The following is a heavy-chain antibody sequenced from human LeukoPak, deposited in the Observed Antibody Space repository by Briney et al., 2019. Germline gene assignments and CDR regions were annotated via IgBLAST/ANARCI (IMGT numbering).Heavy chain of an antibody. V-gene: IGHV4-34*01. CDR2: INHSGST. J-gene: IGHJ4*02. Sequence: SETLSLTCAVYGGSFSGYYWSWIRQPPGKGLEWIGEINHSGSTNYNPSLKSRVTISVDTSKNQFSLKLSSVTAADTAVYYCARGNYYGSGSLDYWGQGTLVTVSS. CDR1: GGSFSGYY. CDR3: ARGNYYGSGSLDY. D-gene: IGHD3-10*01.